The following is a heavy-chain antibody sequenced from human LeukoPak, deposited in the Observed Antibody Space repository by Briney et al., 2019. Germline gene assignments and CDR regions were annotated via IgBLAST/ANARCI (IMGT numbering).Heavy chain of an antibody. J-gene: IGHJ4*02. CDR1: GFTFSSYA. CDR3: ARTRITMIVGLASHFDY. D-gene: IGHD3-22*01. Sequence: PGGSLRLSCAASGFTFSSYAMSWVRQAPGKGLEWVSAISGSGGSTYYADSVKGRFTISRDNAKNSLYLQMNSLRAEDTAVYYCARTRITMIVGLASHFDYWGQGTLVTVSS. CDR2: ISGSGGST. V-gene: IGHV3-23*01.